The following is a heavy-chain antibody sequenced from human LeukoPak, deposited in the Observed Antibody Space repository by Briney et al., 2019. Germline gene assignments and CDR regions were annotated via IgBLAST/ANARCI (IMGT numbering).Heavy chain of an antibody. CDR1: GYTFTGYY. Sequence: GASVKVSCKASGYTFTGYYMHWVRQAPGQGLEWMGWINPNSGGTNYAQKFQGRVTMTRDTSISTAYMELSRLRSDDTAVYYCARDYEGYGDYVGADYWGQGTLVAVSS. CDR3: ARDYEGYGDYVGADY. CDR2: INPNSGGT. V-gene: IGHV1-2*02. D-gene: IGHD4-17*01. J-gene: IGHJ4*02.